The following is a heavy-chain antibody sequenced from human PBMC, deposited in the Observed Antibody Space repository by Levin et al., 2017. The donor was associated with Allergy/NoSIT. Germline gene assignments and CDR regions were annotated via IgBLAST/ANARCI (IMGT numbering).Heavy chain of an antibody. J-gene: IGHJ4*02. CDR1: GFTVNNNY. CDR3: VKTSSF. CDR2: IFAGGTT. D-gene: IGHD6-6*01. V-gene: IGHV3-66*01. Sequence: GESLKISCAASGFTVNNNYMSWVRQAPGKGLEWVSVIFAGGTTFYADSVKGRFTISRDNSKNMLYFQMNNLRPEDTAMYYCVKTSSFWGQGTLVTVSS.